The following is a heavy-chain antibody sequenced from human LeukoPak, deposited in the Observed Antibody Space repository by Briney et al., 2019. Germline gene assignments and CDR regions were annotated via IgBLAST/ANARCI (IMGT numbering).Heavy chain of an antibody. D-gene: IGHD3-10*01. V-gene: IGHV4-39*01. J-gene: IGHJ6*02. CDR3: ASGASGWFGELSYYYGMDV. CDR2: IYYSGST. CDR1: GGSISSSSYY. Sequence: SETLSLTCTVSGGSISSSSYYWGWIRQRPGKGLEWTGSIYYSGSTYYNPSLKSRVTISVDTSKNQFSLKLSSVTAADTAVYYCASGASGWFGELSYYYGMDVWGQGTTVTVSS.